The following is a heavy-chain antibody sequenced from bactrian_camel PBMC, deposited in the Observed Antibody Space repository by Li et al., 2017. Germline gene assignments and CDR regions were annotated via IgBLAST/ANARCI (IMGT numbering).Heavy chain of an antibody. V-gene: IGHV3S53*01. CDR1: GYCSYD. J-gene: IGHJ4*01. CDR3: AASRVIMTPAQALSTSSLFRF. CDR2: IYSGGST. Sequence: HVQLVESGGGSVQTGGSLRLSCAASGYCSYDMSWYRQAPGKEREFVSAIYSGGSTSYANSVKGRFTISRDGTKNTVYLQMNALKPEDTAMYYCAASRVIMTPAQALSTSSLFRFWGQ. D-gene: IGHD3*01.